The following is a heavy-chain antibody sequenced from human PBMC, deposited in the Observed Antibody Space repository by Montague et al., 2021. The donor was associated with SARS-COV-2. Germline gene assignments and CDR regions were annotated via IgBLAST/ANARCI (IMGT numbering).Heavy chain of an antibody. V-gene: IGHV4-59*08. CDR2: ISDSGRT. Sequence: SETLSLTCTVSGGSISSFYWSWFRQPPGKGLEWIGYISDSGRTNYNPSLTSRVTISVDTSKNQFSLKVNSVTAADTAVYYCARHYSATLPAVYWGQGTLVTVSS. D-gene: IGHD2-15*01. CDR1: GGSISSFY. J-gene: IGHJ4*02. CDR3: ARHYSATLPAVY.